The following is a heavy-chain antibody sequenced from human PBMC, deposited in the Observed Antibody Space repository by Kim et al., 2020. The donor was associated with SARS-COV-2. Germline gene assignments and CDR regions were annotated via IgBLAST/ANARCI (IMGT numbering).Heavy chain of an antibody. CDR1: GFTFSTYD. CDR3: ARVGRSGYYYYDY. CDR2: IGIAGDP. J-gene: IGHJ4*02. D-gene: IGHD3-9*01. Sequence: GGSLRLSCAASGFTFSTYDMHWVRQVTGKGLEWVSGIGIAGDPYYVVSVKGRFTISRENAKNSLFLQMNSLRAGDTAVYYCARVGRSGYYYYDYWGQGTLVTVSS. V-gene: IGHV3-13*05.